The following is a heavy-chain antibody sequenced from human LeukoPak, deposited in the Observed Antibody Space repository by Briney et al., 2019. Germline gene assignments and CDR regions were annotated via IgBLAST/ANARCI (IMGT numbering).Heavy chain of an antibody. V-gene: IGHV3-21*01. J-gene: IGHJ6*02. CDR3: AREGVWSPHSKIYYYYGMDV. CDR1: GFTFSSYS. Sequence: GGSLRLSCAASGFTFSSYSMNWVRQAPGKGLEWVSSISSSSSYIYYADSVKGRFTISRDNAKNSLYLQMNSLRAEDTAVYYCAREGVWSPHSKIYYYYGMDVWGQGTTVTVSS. D-gene: IGHD3-3*01. CDR2: ISSSSSYI.